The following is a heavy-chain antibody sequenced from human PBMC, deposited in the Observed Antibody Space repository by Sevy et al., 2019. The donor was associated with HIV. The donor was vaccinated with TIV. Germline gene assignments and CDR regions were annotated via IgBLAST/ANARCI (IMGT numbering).Heavy chain of an antibody. CDR1: GFTFSNYD. J-gene: IGHJ6*02. CDR2: ISSDSSRI. V-gene: IGHV3-48*01. Sequence: GGSLRLSCAASGFTFSNYDMNWVRQAPGKGVEWVSYISSDSSRIYYPDSVKGRLTISRDNAKNSLYVQMNRLRAEDTAVYYCAREGGYTDQGMDVWGQGTTVTVSS. D-gene: IGHD5-12*01. CDR3: AREGGYTDQGMDV.